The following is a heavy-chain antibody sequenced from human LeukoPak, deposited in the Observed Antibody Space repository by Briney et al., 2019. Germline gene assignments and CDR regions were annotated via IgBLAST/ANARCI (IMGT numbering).Heavy chain of an antibody. CDR3: ARAGYSNYGYYYYFYYMDV. Sequence: SETLSLTCTVSGGSISSYYWSWIRQPPGKGLEWIGYIYYSGSTNYNPSLKSRVTMSLDMSKNLVSLNLDSVTAADTAVYYCARAGYSNYGYYYYFYYMDVWGKGTTVTVSS. J-gene: IGHJ6*03. CDR2: IYYSGST. V-gene: IGHV4-59*12. D-gene: IGHD4-11*01. CDR1: GGSISSYY.